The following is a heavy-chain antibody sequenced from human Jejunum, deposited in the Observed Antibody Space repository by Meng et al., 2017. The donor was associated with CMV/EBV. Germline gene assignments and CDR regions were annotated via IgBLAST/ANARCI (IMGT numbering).Heavy chain of an antibody. J-gene: IGHJ4*02. CDR1: GYTFTNYG. CDR3: ARVEVGITSGDY. Sequence: VLLLQSGSEGKKPGASVKVSCKASGYTFTNYGITWVRQAPGQGLEWMGWISAYNGNTNYAQTLQGRVTMTTDTSTSTAYMELGSLRSDDTAVYYCARVEVGITSGDYWGQGTLVTVSS. D-gene: IGHD1-26*01. V-gene: IGHV1-18*01. CDR2: ISAYNGNT.